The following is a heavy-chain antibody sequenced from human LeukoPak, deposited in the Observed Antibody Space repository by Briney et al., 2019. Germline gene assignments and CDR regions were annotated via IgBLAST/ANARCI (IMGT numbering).Heavy chain of an antibody. Sequence: LRASVKVSCRASGYTFTIYGNSWVRHAPAQGLEWRVCISAYNGNTNYAQKLQGRVTMTTDTSTSTAYMELRSLRSDDTAVYYCARDGGIVGATALHNWLDPWGQGTLVTVSS. CDR1: GYTFTIYG. CDR3: ARDGGIVGATALHNWLDP. D-gene: IGHD1-26*01. J-gene: IGHJ5*02. CDR2: ISAYNGNT. V-gene: IGHV1-18*01.